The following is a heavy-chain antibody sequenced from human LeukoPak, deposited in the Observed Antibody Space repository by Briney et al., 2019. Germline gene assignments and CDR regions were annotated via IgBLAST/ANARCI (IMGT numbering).Heavy chain of an antibody. D-gene: IGHD4-17*01. CDR1: GYTFTSYA. J-gene: IGHJ4*02. CDR2: INTNTGNP. CDR3: ARGYTKDMTSVTHFDY. V-gene: IGHV7-4-1*02. Sequence: VASVKVSCKASGYTFTSYAMNWVRQAPGQGLEWMGWINTNTGNPTYAQGFTGRFVFSLDTSVSTAYLQISSLKAEDTAVYYCARGYTKDMTSVTHFDYWGQGTLVTVSS.